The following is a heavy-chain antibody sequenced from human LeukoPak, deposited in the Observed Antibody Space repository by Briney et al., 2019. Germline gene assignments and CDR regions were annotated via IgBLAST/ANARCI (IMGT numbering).Heavy chain of an antibody. CDR1: GFTFSSYE. CDR3: ARVTSSY. CDR2: ISDSGNTI. V-gene: IGHV3-48*03. J-gene: IGHJ4*02. Sequence: SGGSLRLSCTASGFTFSSYEMIWVRQAPGKGQEWLSYISDSGNTIYYADSVKGRFTVSRDNAKSSLFLQMNSLRVEDTAVYYCARVTSSYWGQGTLVTVSS.